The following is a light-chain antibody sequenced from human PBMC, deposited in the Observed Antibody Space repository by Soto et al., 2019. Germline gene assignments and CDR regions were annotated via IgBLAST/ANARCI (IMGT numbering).Light chain of an antibody. V-gene: IGKV1-5*01. J-gene: IGKJ2*01. CDR3: QEYKTYA. CDR1: QSISSW. Sequence: DIQMTHSPCSLSASVGDRVPITCRASQSISSWLAWYQQKPGKAPELLISDASTLTPGVPSRFSGSESGTEFTLIISSLQPDDVATYFCQEYKTYAFGPGTKGDIK. CDR2: DAS.